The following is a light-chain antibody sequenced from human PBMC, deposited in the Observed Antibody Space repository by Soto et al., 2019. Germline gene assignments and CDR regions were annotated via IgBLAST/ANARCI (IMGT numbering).Light chain of an antibody. CDR2: NNN. V-gene: IGLV1-44*01. CDR1: SSNIGSNT. CDR3: AAWDDSLDGHVV. Sequence: QAVVTQPPSASGTPGQRVTISCSGSSSNIGSNTVSWFQQLPGRAPKLPLYNNNNRPSGVPDRFSGSKSGTSAYLAIRGLQSEDEADYYCAAWDDSLDGHVVFGGGTQRTVL. J-gene: IGLJ7*01.